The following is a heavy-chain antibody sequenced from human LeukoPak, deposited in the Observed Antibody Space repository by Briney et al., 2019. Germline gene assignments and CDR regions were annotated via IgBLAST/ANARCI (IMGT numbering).Heavy chain of an antibody. Sequence: SETLSLTCTVSGGSISSRSYYWGWIRQPPGKGLEWIGSIYYSGSTYYNPSLKSRVTISVDTSKNQFSLKLSSVTAADTAVYYCARDLSGFGESNWFDPWAREPWSPSPQ. CDR2: IYYSGST. CDR1: GGSISSRSYY. V-gene: IGHV4-39*07. J-gene: IGHJ5*02. CDR3: ARDLSGFGESNWFDP. D-gene: IGHD3-10*01.